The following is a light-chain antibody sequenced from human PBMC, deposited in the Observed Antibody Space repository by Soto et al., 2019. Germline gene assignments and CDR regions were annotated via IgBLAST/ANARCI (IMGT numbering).Light chain of an antibody. CDR2: EVS. CDR1: SSDVGGYKY. Sequence: QSALTQPASLSGSPGQSITISCTGTSSDVGGYKYVSWYQQYPGKAPKVVIYEVSNRPSGVSHRFSGSKSGNTASLTISGLQAEDEADYYCSSYTSSGEAVFGGGTKLTVL. J-gene: IGLJ3*02. V-gene: IGLV2-14*01. CDR3: SSYTSSGEAV.